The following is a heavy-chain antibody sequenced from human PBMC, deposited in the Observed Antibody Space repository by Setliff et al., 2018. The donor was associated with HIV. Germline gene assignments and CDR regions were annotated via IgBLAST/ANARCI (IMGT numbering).Heavy chain of an antibody. D-gene: IGHD5-12*01. J-gene: IGHJ5*02. V-gene: IGHV3-74*01. CDR2: INNDGSST. Sequence: GSLRLSCAASGFTFSSYWMHWVRQAPGKGLVWVSCINNDGSSTNYADSVKGRLTISRDNAKNTLYLQMDSLRSEDTAVYYCARDRAGSGYGYNWFDPWGQGTLVTVSS. CDR1: GFTFSSYW. CDR3: ARDRAGSGYGYNWFDP.